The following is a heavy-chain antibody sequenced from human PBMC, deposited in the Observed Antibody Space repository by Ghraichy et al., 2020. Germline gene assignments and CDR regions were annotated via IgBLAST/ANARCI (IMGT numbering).Heavy chain of an antibody. CDR3: SRDASAGSSAWYYFDY. CDR2: MNQYGSEI. D-gene: IGHD6-19*01. Sequence: GGALRLSCVVSGFTFSTYWMTWVRQAPGKGLEWVAYMNQYGSEIHYVDSVQGRFTISSENAKNSLFLQMHSLRAADTAVYYCSRDASAGSSAWYYFDYWSKGNLVTVSS. CDR1: GFTFSTYW. V-gene: IGHV3-7*03. J-gene: IGHJ4*02.